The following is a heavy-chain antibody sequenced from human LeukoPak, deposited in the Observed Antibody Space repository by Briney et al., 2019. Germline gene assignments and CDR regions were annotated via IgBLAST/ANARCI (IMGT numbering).Heavy chain of an antibody. V-gene: IGHV1-3*01. J-gene: IGHJ4*02. Sequence: GASVKVSCKASGYTFTSYAMHWVRQAPGQRLEWMGWINAGNGNTKYLQKFQGRVTITRDTSASTAYMELSSLRSEDTAVYYCARDQEWLVRAPGYWGQGTLVTVSS. D-gene: IGHD6-19*01. CDR1: GYTFTSYA. CDR3: ARDQEWLVRAPGY. CDR2: INAGNGNT.